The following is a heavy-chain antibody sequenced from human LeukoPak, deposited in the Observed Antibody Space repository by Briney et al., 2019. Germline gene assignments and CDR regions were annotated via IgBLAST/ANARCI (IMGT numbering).Heavy chain of an antibody. CDR2: IYYTGSI. Sequence: PSETLSLTCDVSGGSMRSYYWSWIRQSPGKGLEWIGYIYYTGSINYNPSFKSRITISVDTSKSRFSLNLSSVTAADAAVYYCARSFGAVAGTGDYWGQGTLVTASS. V-gene: IGHV4-59*01. D-gene: IGHD6-19*01. CDR3: ARSFGAVAGTGDY. CDR1: GGSMRSYY. J-gene: IGHJ4*02.